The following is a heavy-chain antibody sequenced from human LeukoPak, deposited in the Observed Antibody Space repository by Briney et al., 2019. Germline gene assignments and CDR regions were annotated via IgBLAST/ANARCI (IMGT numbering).Heavy chain of an antibody. J-gene: IGHJ4*02. Sequence: GESLRLSCTASGFTFRTYAMTWVRQAPGKGLEWISCMSSGSSYIYYADSVRGRFTISRDNAKHSLSLEMNNLRAEDTAMYYCARDRPTGASRVFVVEWGQGTLVTVSS. CDR3: ARDRPTGASRVFVVE. V-gene: IGHV3-21*01. CDR1: GFTFRTYA. D-gene: IGHD2-15*01. CDR2: MSSGSSYI.